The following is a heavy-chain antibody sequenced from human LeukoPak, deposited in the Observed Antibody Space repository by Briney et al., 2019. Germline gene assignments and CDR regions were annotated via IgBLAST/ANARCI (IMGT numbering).Heavy chain of an antibody. CDR1: GGSISSGSYY. CDR2: IYTSGST. CDR3: ARNYGSGSPPDY. Sequence: TSQTLSLTCTVSGGSISSGSYYWSWIRQPAGKGLEWIGRIYTSGSTNYNPSLKSRVTISVDTSKNQFSLKLSSVTAADTAMYYCARNYGSGSPPDYWGQGTLVTVSS. D-gene: IGHD3-10*01. J-gene: IGHJ4*02. V-gene: IGHV4-61*02.